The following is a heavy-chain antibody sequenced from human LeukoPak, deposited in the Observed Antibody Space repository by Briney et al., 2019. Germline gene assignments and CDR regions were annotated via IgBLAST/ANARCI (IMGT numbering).Heavy chain of an antibody. J-gene: IGHJ5*02. D-gene: IGHD3-3*01. CDR2: IKKDGSQN. Sequence: GSLRLSCAASGFIFSNVWMSWVRQAPGKGLEWVANIKKDGSQNYYVDSVKGRFTISRDTARNSLHLQINSLRAEDTAMYYCAIEGSGRSLDPWGQGTLVTVSS. CDR1: GFIFSNVW. CDR3: AIEGSGRSLDP. V-gene: IGHV3-7*01.